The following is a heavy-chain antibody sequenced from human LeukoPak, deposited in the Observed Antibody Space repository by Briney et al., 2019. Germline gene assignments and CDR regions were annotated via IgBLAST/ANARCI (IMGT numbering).Heavy chain of an antibody. J-gene: IGHJ6*02. CDR2: INPSGGST. CDR1: GYTFTSYY. Sequence: ASVKVSCKASGYTFTSYYMHWVRQAPGQGLEWMGIINPSGGSTSYAQKFQGRVTMTRDTSTSTVYMELSSLRSEDTAVYYCAREPSYYDFWSGSYYYYGMDVWGQGTTDTVSS. D-gene: IGHD3-3*01. CDR3: AREPSYYDFWSGSYYYYGMDV. V-gene: IGHV1-46*01.